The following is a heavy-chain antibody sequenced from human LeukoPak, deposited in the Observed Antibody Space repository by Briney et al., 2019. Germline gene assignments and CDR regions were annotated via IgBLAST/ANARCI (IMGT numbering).Heavy chain of an antibody. CDR2: IYYSGST. V-gene: IGHV4-39*01. CDR1: GGSVSSSIYY. J-gene: IGHJ4*02. Sequence: SETLSLTCTVSGGSVSSSIYYWGWIRQPPGKGLEWIGSIYYSGSTSYNPSLKSRVTISVNTAKNQFSLKLTSVTAADTAVYYCASRNDILTGYVFDFWGQGTLVTVSS. D-gene: IGHD3-9*01. CDR3: ASRNDILTGYVFDF.